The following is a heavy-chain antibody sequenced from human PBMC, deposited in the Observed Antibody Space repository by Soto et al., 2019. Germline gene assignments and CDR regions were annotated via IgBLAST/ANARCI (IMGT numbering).Heavy chain of an antibody. V-gene: IGHV3-23*01. D-gene: IGHD3-10*01. J-gene: IGHJ4*02. CDR3: AKGTYYYGSAPYYFDY. CDR1: GFTFSSYA. Sequence: PGGSLRLSCAASGFTFSSYAMSWVRQAPGKGLEWVSGISDSGGSTYYADSAKGRFTISRDNSKNTLYLQMNSLIAEDTAVYYCAKGTYYYGSAPYYFDYWGQGTLVTVSS. CDR2: ISDSGGST.